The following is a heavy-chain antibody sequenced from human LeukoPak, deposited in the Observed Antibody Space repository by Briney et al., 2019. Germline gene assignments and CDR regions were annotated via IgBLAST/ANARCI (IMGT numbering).Heavy chain of an antibody. CDR3: ARDQAELRYFDWFHWFDP. J-gene: IGHJ5*02. Sequence: PSETLSLTCTVSGGSISSGDYYWSWIRQPPGKGLEWIRYIYYSGSTYYNPSLKSRVTISVDTSKNQFSLKLSSVTAADTAVYYCARDQAELRYFDWFHWFDPWGQGTLVTVSS. CDR1: GGSISSGDYY. D-gene: IGHD3-9*01. CDR2: IYYSGST. V-gene: IGHV4-30-4*01.